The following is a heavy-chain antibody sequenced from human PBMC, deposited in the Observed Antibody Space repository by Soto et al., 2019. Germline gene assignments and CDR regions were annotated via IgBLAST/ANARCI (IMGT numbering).Heavy chain of an antibody. V-gene: IGHV4-39*01. J-gene: IGHJ6*02. CDR2: IFYSGST. D-gene: IGHD3-3*01. CDR1: GGSISSSSYY. CDR3: ARAYYDFWSGYYIDYYGMDV. Sequence: SETLSLTCTVSGGSISSSSYYWGWIRQPPGKGLEWIGSIFYSGSTYYNPSLKSRVTISVDTSKNQFSLKLSSVTAADTAVYNCARAYYDFWSGYYIDYYGMDVWGQGTTVTVSS.